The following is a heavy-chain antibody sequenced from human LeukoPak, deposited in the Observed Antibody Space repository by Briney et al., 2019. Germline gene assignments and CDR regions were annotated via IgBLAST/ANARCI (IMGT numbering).Heavy chain of an antibody. J-gene: IGHJ4*02. CDR1: GFTFSSYA. CDR3: AKYFPRFDDYSRWANEYYFDY. Sequence: GGSLRLSCAASGFTFSSYAMSWVRQAPGKGLEWVSAISGSGGSTYYADSVKGRFTISRDNSKNTLYLQMNSLRAEDTAVYYCAKYFPRFDDYSRWANEYYFDYWGQGTLVTVSS. CDR2: ISGSGGST. V-gene: IGHV3-23*01. D-gene: IGHD4-11*01.